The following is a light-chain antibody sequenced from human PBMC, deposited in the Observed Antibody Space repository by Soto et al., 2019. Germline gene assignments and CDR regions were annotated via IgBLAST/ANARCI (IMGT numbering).Light chain of an antibody. Sequence: DIVMTQSPDSLAVSLGERATINCKSSQSVLYSSNNKNYLAWYQQKPGQPPKLLIYWASARESGAPDRISGSGSGTDFTLTISSLQAEDVAVYYCQQYYTTPYTFGQGTKLEIK. CDR3: QQYYTTPYT. V-gene: IGKV4-1*01. CDR1: QSVLYSSNNKNY. CDR2: WAS. J-gene: IGKJ2*01.